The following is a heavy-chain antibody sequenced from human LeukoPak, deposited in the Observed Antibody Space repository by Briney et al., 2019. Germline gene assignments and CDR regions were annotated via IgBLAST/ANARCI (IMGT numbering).Heavy chain of an antibody. J-gene: IGHJ4*02. D-gene: IGHD3-22*01. Sequence: ASVQASCKASGYTFTGYYMHWVRQAPGQGLEWMGWINPNSGGTNYAQKFQGRVTMTRDTSISTAYMELSRLRSDDTAVYYCARDMDSSGSLYDYWGQGTLVTVSS. CDR2: INPNSGGT. CDR3: ARDMDSSGSLYDY. V-gene: IGHV1-2*02. CDR1: GYTFTGYY.